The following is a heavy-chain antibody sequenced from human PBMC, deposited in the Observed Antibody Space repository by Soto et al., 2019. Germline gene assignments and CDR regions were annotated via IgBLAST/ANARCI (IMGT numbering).Heavy chain of an antibody. J-gene: IGHJ4*02. CDR3: AIGEERVDMPTVY. CDR1: GGSISSYY. Sequence: SETLSLTCTVSGGSISSYYWSWIRQPPGKGLEWIGYIYYSGSTNYNPSLKSRVTISVDTSKNQFSLKLSSVTAADTAVYYCAIGEERVDMPTVYWGQGILVNVFS. CDR2: IYYSGST. V-gene: IGHV4-59*01. D-gene: IGHD3-16*01.